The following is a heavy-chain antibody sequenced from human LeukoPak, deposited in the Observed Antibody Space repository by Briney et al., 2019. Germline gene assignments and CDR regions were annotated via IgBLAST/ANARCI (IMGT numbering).Heavy chain of an antibody. CDR2: IYYTGST. D-gene: IGHD3-10*01. J-gene: IGHJ4*02. CDR1: GDSVSNGNYY. V-gene: IGHV4-61*01. Sequence: SETLSLTCTVSGDSVSNGNYYWSWLRQPPGKALEWIGYIYYTGSTYYNPSLEGRVTISVDTSRNQFSVKLSSVTAADTAVYYCARSQDYYGSGDYWSQGTLVTVSS. CDR3: ARSQDYYGSGDY.